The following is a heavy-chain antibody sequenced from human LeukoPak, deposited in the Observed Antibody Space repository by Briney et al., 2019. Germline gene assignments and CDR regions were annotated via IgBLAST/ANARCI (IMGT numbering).Heavy chain of an antibody. D-gene: IGHD3-22*01. CDR3: ASSYYYDSRGDY. J-gene: IGHJ4*02. Sequence: PSETLSLTCAVYGGSFSGYYWSWIRQPPGKGLEWIGEINHSGSTNYNPSLKSRVTISVDTSKNQFSLKLSSVTAADTAVYYCASSYYYDSRGDYWGQGTLVTASS. V-gene: IGHV4-34*01. CDR2: INHSGST. CDR1: GGSFSGYY.